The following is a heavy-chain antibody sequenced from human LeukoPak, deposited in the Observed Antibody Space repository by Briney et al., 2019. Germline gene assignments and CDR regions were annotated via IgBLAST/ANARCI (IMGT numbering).Heavy chain of an antibody. CDR1: GGSISSYY. Sequence: TSETLSLSCTVSGGSISSYYWSWIRQPPGKGLEWIGYIYYSGSTNYNPSLKSRVTISVDTSKNQFSLKLSSVTAADTAVYYCASSAVVVTTSRPGAFDIWGQGTMVTVSS. J-gene: IGHJ3*02. V-gene: IGHV4-59*01. CDR3: ASSAVVVTTSRPGAFDI. D-gene: IGHD3-22*01. CDR2: IYYSGST.